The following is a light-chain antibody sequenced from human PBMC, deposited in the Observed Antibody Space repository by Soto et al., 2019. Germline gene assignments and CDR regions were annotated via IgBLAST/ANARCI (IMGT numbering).Light chain of an antibody. CDR1: NIGSKT. Sequence: ELTQPPSMSVAPGQTARITCGGNNIGSKTVHWYQQKAGQAPVLVVYDDSDRPSGIPERFSGSNSGNTATLTISRVEAGDEADYYCQVWDASTVHYVFGTGTKVTVL. J-gene: IGLJ1*01. CDR2: DDS. CDR3: QVWDASTVHYV. V-gene: IGLV3-21*02.